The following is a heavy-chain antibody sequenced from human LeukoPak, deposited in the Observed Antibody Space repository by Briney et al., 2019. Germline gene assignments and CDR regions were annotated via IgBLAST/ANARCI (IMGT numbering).Heavy chain of an antibody. CDR2: IYPGDSDT. D-gene: IGHD2-15*01. Sequence: GGSLKISCKGSGYSFTSYWIGWVRQMPGKGLEWMGIIYPGDSDTRYSPSFQGQVTISADKSISTAYLQWSSLKASDTAMYYCARRLGYCSGGSCYWVQIDYWGQGTLVTVSS. CDR3: ARRLGYCSGGSCYWVQIDY. CDR1: GYSFTSYW. V-gene: IGHV5-51*01. J-gene: IGHJ4*02.